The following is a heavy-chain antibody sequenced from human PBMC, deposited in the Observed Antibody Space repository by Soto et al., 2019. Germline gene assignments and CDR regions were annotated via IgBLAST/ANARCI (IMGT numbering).Heavy chain of an antibody. CDR3: ARGGDTAYGMDV. CDR1: GGSFSGYY. Sequence: QVQLQQWRGGLLKPSETLSLTCAVYGGSFSGYYWSWIRQPPGKGLEWIGEINHSGSTNYNPSLKSRVTISVDTSKNQFSLKLSSVTAADTAVYYCARGGDTAYGMDVWGQGTTVTVSS. V-gene: IGHV4-34*01. J-gene: IGHJ6*02. D-gene: IGHD1-26*01. CDR2: INHSGST.